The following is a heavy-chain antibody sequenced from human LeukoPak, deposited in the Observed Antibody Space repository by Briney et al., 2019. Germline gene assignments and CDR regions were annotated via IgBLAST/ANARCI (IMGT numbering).Heavy chain of an antibody. Sequence: SETLSLTCGVYGGSFSGYSSGWIRQSPGKGLEWIGDINPRGGINFNPSLKSRVLISLDTSRTQFSLRLDSVTAADTAVYYCAREQALPGVTISGVVVMGYFDNWGQGSLVIVSS. CDR2: INPRGGI. V-gene: IGHV4-34*01. CDR1: GGSFSGYS. J-gene: IGHJ4*02. D-gene: IGHD3-3*01. CDR3: AREQALPGVTISGVVVMGYFDN.